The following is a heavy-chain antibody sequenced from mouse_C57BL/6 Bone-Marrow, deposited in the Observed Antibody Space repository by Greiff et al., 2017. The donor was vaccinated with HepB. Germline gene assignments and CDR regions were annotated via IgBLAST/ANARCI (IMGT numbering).Heavy chain of an antibody. D-gene: IGHD1-1*01. J-gene: IGHJ2*01. CDR3: ARGLTTVVEDFDY. V-gene: IGHV5-17*01. CDR2: ISSGSSTI. CDR1: GFTFSDYG. Sequence: EVQLQESGGGLVKPGGSLKLSCAASGFTFSDYGMHWVRQAPEKGLEWVAYISSGSSTIYYADTVKGRFTISRDNAKNTLFLQMTSLRSEDTAMYYCARGLTTVVEDFDYWGQGTTLTVSS.